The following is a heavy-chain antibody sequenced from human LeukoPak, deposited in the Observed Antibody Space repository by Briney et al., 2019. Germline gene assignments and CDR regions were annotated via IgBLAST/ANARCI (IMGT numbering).Heavy chain of an antibody. CDR1: GYTFTSYG. V-gene: IGHV1-18*01. J-gene: IGHJ3*02. D-gene: IGHD1-7*01. CDR3: AFTGTTRPFDAFDI. CDR2: ISAYNGNT. Sequence: ASVKVSCKASGYTFTSYGISWVRQAPGQGLEWMGWISAYNGNTNYAQKLQGRVTMTRNTSISTAYMELSSLRSEDTAVYYCAFTGTTRPFDAFDIWGQGTMVTVSS.